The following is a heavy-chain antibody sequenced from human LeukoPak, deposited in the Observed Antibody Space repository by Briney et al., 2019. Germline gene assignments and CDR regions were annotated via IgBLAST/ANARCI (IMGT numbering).Heavy chain of an antibody. CDR1: GGSFSGYY. V-gene: IGHV4-34*01. D-gene: IGHD3-10*01. CDR2: INHSGST. Sequence: SETLSLTCAVYGGSFSGYYWSWIRQPPGKGLEWIGEINHSGSTNYNPSLKSRVTISVDTSKNQFSLKLSYVTAADTAVYYCARALWFGGWFDAFDIWGQGTMVTVSS. J-gene: IGHJ3*02. CDR3: ARALWFGGWFDAFDI.